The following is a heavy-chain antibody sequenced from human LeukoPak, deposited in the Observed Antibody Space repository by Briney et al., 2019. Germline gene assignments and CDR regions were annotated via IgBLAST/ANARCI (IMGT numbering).Heavy chain of an antibody. Sequence: GGSLRLSCAASGFTVSSNYMSWVRQAPGKGLEWVSVIYSGGSTYYADSVKGRFTISRDNSKNTLYLQMNSLRAEDTVVYYCARRIVGAHLGDYWGQGTLVTVSS. CDR1: GFTVSSNY. V-gene: IGHV3-53*01. D-gene: IGHD1-26*01. CDR3: ARRIVGAHLGDY. CDR2: IYSGGST. J-gene: IGHJ4*02.